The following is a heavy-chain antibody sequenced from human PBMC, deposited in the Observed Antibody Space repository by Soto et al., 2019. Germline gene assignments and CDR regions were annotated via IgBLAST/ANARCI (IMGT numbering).Heavy chain of an antibody. D-gene: IGHD2-15*01. CDR3: ARDGYCSGGSCYSVPVFDY. CDR2: IWYDGSNK. Sequence: QVQLVESGGGVVQPGRSLRLSCAASGFTFSSYGMHWVRQAPGKGLEWVAVIWYDGSNKYYADSVKGRFTISRDNSKNTRYLQRNGLVADDTAVYYCARDGYCSGGSCYSVPVFDYWGQGTLGTVSS. CDR1: GFTFSSYG. V-gene: IGHV3-33*01. J-gene: IGHJ4*02.